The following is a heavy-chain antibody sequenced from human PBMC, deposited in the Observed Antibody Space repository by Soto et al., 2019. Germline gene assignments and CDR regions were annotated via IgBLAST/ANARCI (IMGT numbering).Heavy chain of an antibody. J-gene: IGHJ5*02. V-gene: IGHV1-8*01. Sequence: LVQVSCKASAYPFTRYDIPWVRQATGQGLEWMGWINPNSGHTGYAQKFQGRVTMTRNTSISTAYMELSSLRSEDTAVYYCAGEDGLRFLEWPRGFDPWGQGTLVT. CDR1: AYPFTRYD. CDR3: AGEDGLRFLEWPRGFDP. D-gene: IGHD3-3*01. CDR2: INPNSGHT.